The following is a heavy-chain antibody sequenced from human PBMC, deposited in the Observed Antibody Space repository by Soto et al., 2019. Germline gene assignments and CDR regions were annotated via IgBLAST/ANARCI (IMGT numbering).Heavy chain of an antibody. D-gene: IGHD2-15*01. CDR2: ISAYNGNT. V-gene: IGHV1-18*01. CDR3: ARFSGGSYNTYYFYYGMDV. J-gene: IGHJ6*02. Sequence: ASVKVSCKASGYTFTRYCIRWVRQAPGLGLEWMGWISAYNGNTKYAQDLQGRVTMTTDTSTRTAYMELRSLRSDDTAVYYCARFSGGSYNTYYFYYGMDVWGQGTTVTVSS. CDR1: GYTFTRYC.